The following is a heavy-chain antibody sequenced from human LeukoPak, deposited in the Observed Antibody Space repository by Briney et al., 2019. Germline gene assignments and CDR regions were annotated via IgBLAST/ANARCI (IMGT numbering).Heavy chain of an antibody. D-gene: IGHD1-1*01. CDR2: IYSGGST. CDR3: ASQLYPYYYYYGMDV. Sequence: PGAYLRLSCAATGLTVSNNYMSSARQAPGNGLEWVSVIYSGGSTYYADSVKGRFTISRDNFKNTLYLQMNSLRAEDTAVYYCASQLYPYYYYYGMDVWGQGTTVTVSS. V-gene: IGHV3-53*01. J-gene: IGHJ6*02. CDR1: GLTVSNNY.